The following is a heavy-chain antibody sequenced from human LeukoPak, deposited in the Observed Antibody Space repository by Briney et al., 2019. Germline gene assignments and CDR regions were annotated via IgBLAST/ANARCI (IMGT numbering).Heavy chain of an antibody. J-gene: IGHJ4*02. CDR2: IRSSSSYI. CDR3: ATEKAKRVQLWLAFDY. CDR1: GFTFSSYA. Sequence: KPGGSLRLSCAASGFTFSSYAMHWVRQAPGKGLEWISSIRSSSSYIYYADSVKGRFTISRDNAKNSLYLQMNSLRAEDTAVYYCATEKAKRVQLWLAFDYWGQGTLVTVSS. V-gene: IGHV3-21*01. D-gene: IGHD5-18*01.